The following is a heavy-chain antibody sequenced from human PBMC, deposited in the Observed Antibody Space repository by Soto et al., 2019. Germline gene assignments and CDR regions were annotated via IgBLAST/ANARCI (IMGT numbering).Heavy chain of an antibody. J-gene: IGHJ4*02. CDR1: GYTFTSYG. CDR2: ISAYNGNT. D-gene: IGHD2-15*01. V-gene: IGHV1-18*01. CDR3: ARDYCSGGSCYSGVVDY. Sequence: QVPLVQSGAEVKKPGASVKVSCKASGYTFTSYGISWVRQAPGQGLEWMGWISAYNGNTNYAQKLQGRVTMTTDTSTSTAYMELRSLRSDDTAVYYCARDYCSGGSCYSGVVDYWGQGTLVTVSS.